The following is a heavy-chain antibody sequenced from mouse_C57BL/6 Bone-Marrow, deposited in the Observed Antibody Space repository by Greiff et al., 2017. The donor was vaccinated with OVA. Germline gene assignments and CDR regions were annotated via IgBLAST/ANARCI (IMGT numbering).Heavy chain of an antibody. CDR1: GYTFTSYG. J-gene: IGHJ3*01. CDR2: IYPRSGNT. V-gene: IGHV1-81*01. Sequence: QVQLQQSGAELARPGASVKLSCKASGYTFTSYGISWVKQRTGQGLEWLGEIYPRSGNTYYNEKLKGKATLTADKYSRTAYRELRRLTSEVSAGEFWARSGLAVVASDGYPQFADWGQGTLVTVSA. CDR3: ARSGLAVVASDGYPQFAD. D-gene: IGHD1-1*01.